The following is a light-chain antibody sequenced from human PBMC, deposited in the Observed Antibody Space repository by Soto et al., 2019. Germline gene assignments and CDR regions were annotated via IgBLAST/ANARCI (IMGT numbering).Light chain of an antibody. CDR1: QSVDSSY. CDR3: QHYGSSPPLT. Sequence: EIVLTQSPGTLSLSPGERATLSCRASQSVDSSYLAWYQQKPGQAPRLLIYGASSRATGIPDRFSGSGARADFILTIRRLEPEDFAVYYCQHYGSSPPLTFGGGTKVEIK. V-gene: IGKV3-20*01. CDR2: GAS. J-gene: IGKJ4*01.